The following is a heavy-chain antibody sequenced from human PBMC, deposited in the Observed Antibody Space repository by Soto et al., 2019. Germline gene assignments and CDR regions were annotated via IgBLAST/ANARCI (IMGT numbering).Heavy chain of an antibody. Sequence: GGSLSLSFAASGFTFASYAMTWVRQAPGKGLEWVSSISGSGDSTYYADSVKGRFTISRDNSKNTLYLQMNSLRAEDTAVYYCAKEGGYIVVTPSAVNYWGQGTLVTVSS. V-gene: IGHV3-23*01. CDR2: ISGSGDST. CDR1: GFTFASYA. J-gene: IGHJ4*02. D-gene: IGHD5-18*01. CDR3: AKEGGYIVVTPSAVNY.